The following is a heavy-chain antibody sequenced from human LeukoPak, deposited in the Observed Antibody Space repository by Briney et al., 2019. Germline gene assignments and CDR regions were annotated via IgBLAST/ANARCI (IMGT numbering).Heavy chain of an antibody. Sequence: PSETLSLTCTVSGGSISSGGYYWSWIRQHPGKGLEWIGYIYYSGSTYYNPSLKSRVTISVDTSKNQFSLKLSSVTAADTAVYYCARDGSSEGYSYGVSYNWFDPWGQGTLVTVSS. V-gene: IGHV4-31*03. CDR1: GGSISSGGYY. D-gene: IGHD5-18*01. CDR2: IYYSGST. J-gene: IGHJ5*02. CDR3: ARDGSSEGYSYGVSYNWFDP.